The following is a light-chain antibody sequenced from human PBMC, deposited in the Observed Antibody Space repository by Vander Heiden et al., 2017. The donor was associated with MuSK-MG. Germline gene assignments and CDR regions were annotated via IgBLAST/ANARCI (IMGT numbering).Light chain of an antibody. CDR1: TLRAKH. CDR2: QDN. Sequence: SSELTQTPSVSVSPGQAASITCSGVTLRAKHASWYQQKPGQSPVLVIYQDNRRPPGILERFPGSNSGNTATLTISGTQAMDEADYYCQAWGSSTSYVFGTGTKVTVL. CDR3: QAWGSSTSYV. V-gene: IGLV3-1*01. J-gene: IGLJ1*01.